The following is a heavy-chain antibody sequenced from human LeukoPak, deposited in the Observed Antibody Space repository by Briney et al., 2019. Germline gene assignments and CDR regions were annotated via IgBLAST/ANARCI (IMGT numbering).Heavy chain of an antibody. V-gene: IGHV3-9*01. CDR1: GFTFDDYA. CDR2: ISWNSGSI. CDR3: ATALARVGATGDY. Sequence: GGSLRLSCAASGFTFDDYAMHWVRQAPGKGLEWVSGISWNSGSIGYADSVKGRFTISRDNAKNSLYLQMNSLRAEDTAVYYCATALARVGATGDYWGQGTLVTVSS. D-gene: IGHD1-26*01. J-gene: IGHJ4*02.